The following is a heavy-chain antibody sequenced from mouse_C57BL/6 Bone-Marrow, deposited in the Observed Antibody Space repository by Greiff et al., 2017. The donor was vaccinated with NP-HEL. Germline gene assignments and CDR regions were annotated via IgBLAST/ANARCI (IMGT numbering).Heavy chain of an antibody. J-gene: IGHJ2*01. CDR1: GYTFTTYP. V-gene: IGHV1-47*01. Sequence: QVQLQQSGAELVKPGASVKMSCKASGYTFTTYPIEWVKQTHGKSLEWIGNFHPYNDDTEYNEKFKNKATLTVDKSSSTVYLELSRLTSDDSSVYDCARGGNYWYYFDYGGQGTTLTGSS. D-gene: IGHD2-1*01. CDR2: FHPYNDDT. CDR3: ARGGNYWYYFDY.